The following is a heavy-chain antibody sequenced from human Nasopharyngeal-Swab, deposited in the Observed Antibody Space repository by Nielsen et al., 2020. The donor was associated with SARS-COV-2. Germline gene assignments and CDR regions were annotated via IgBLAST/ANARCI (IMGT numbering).Heavy chain of an antibody. D-gene: IGHD3-10*01. CDR2: IYYSGST. CDR3: ARAHSAPWFGINYFDY. J-gene: IGHJ4*02. V-gene: IGHV4-59*13. CDR1: GDSISGYY. Sequence: SETLSLTCTVSGDSISGYYWSWIRQPPGKGLEWIGYIYYSGSTNYNPSLKSRVTISVDTSKNQFSLKLSSVTAADTAVYYCARAHSAPWFGINYFDYWAQGTLVTVSS.